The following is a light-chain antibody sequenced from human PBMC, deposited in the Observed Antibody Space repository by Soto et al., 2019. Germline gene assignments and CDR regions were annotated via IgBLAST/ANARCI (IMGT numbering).Light chain of an antibody. J-gene: IGLJ3*02. Sequence: QSALSQPPSASGSPGQSVTISCTGTSSDVGGYNYVSWYQQHPGKAPKLMIYEVSKRPSGVPDRFSGSKSGNTASLTVSGLQAEDEADYFCSSYTSNRTLVFGGGTKVTVL. CDR1: SSDVGGYNY. CDR2: EVS. CDR3: SSYTSNRTLV. V-gene: IGLV2-8*01.